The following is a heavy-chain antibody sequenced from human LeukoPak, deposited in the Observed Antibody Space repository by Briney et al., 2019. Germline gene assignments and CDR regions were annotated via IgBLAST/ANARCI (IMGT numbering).Heavy chain of an antibody. CDR1: GASISSGGYY. D-gene: IGHD3-10*01. V-gene: IGHV4-31*03. J-gene: IGHJ4*02. CDR3: ARVQGLSSRPFDY. CDR2: IYYRGGST. Sequence: SQTLSLTCTVSGASISSGGYYWSRLRQHPGNGLQWIGYIYYRGGSTYYNPSLKSRVTISVDTSKNQFSLKLSSVTAADTAVYYCARVQGLSSRPFDYGGQGTLVTVSS.